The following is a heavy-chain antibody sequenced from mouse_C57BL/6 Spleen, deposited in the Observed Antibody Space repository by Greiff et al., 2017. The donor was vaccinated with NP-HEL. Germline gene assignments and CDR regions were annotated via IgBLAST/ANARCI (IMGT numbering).Heavy chain of an antibody. D-gene: IGHD2-14*01. Sequence: QVLLQQSGAELVRPGASVTLSCKASGYTFTDYEMHWVQQTPVHGLEWIGAIDPETGGTAYNQKFKGKAILTADKSSSTAYMELRSLTSEDSAVYYGTRRGTADAMDYWGQGTSVTVSA. J-gene: IGHJ4*01. CDR1: GYTFTDYE. CDR3: TRRGTADAMDY. CDR2: IDPETGGT. V-gene: IGHV1-15*01.